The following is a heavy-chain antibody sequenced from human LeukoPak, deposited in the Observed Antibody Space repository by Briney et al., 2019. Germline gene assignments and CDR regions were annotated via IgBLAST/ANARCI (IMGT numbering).Heavy chain of an antibody. J-gene: IGHJ4*02. CDR1: GGSFSGYY. V-gene: IGHV4-34*01. Sequence: PSETLSLTCAVYGGSFSGYYWSWIRQPPGKGLEWIGETNHSGSTNYNPSLKSRVTISVDTSKNQFSLKLSSVTAADTAVYYCAVGYCSGGSCPRTDYRGQGTLVTVSS. CDR3: AVGYCSGGSCPRTDY. CDR2: TNHSGST. D-gene: IGHD2-15*01.